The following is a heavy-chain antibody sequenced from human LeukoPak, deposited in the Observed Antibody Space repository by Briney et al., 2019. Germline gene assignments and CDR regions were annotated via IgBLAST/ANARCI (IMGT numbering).Heavy chain of an antibody. Sequence: PAGGSLRLSCAASGFTFSSYGMNWVRQVPGKGLVWVSRINDDGSATFYADSVKGRFTISRDNAKNTLFLQINSSRAEDTAVYYCAREILAPGKTHDYWGQGTLVTVSS. CDR1: GFTFSSYG. CDR3: AREILAPGKTHDY. J-gene: IGHJ4*02. V-gene: IGHV3-74*01. CDR2: INDDGSAT.